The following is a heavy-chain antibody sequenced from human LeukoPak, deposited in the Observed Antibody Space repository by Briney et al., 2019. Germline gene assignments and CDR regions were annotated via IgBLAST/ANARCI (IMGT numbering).Heavy chain of an antibody. CDR2: INHSGRT. D-gene: IGHD6-13*01. V-gene: IGHV4-34*01. CDR1: GGPFTGYY. Sequence: SETLSLNCAVYGGPFTGYYWSWIRPPPGKGLEWNGEINHSGRTHYNPSLKSRVTISVHTSKNEFSLKLSPVTSGDTPRYYCARGGGSSSTGFDPWGQGTLVSVSS. CDR3: ARGGGSSSTGFDP. J-gene: IGHJ5*02.